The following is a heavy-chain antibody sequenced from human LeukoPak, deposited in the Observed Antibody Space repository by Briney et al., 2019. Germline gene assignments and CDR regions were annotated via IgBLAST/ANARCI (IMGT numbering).Heavy chain of an antibody. CDR3: AREGVLYGPPEY. CDR1: GGTFSSYV. J-gene: IGHJ4*02. CDR2: IIPIFGTA. V-gene: IGHV1-69*05. D-gene: IGHD3-10*01. Sequence: GGSLRLSCAASGGTFSSYVISWVRQAPGQGLEWMGGIIPIFGTANYAQKFQGRVTITTDESTSTAYMELSSLRSEDTAVYYCAREGVLYGPPEYWGQGTLVTVSS.